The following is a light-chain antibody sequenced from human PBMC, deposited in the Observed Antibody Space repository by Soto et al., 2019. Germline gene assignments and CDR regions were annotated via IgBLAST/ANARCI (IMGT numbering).Light chain of an antibody. V-gene: IGLV2-8*01. CDR2: EVN. CDR3: TSYAGSNNPVV. J-gene: IGLJ2*01. Sequence: QSALTRPPSASGSPGQSVTISCTGTSSDIGSYNYVSWYQQHPDKAPKLMIFEVNERPSGVPDRFSGSKSGNTASLTVSGLQAEDEADYYCTSYAGSNNPVVFGGGTKLTVL. CDR1: SSDIGSYNY.